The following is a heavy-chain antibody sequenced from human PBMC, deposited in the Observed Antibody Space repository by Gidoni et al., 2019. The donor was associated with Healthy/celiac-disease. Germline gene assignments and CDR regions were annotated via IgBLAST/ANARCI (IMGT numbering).Heavy chain of an antibody. J-gene: IGHJ3*02. CDR3: ARRGFLHAFDI. CDR1: ACSISSSSYY. V-gene: IGHV4-39*01. Sequence: QLQLQESGPGLVKPSETLSLTCTVSACSISSSSYYWGWIRQPPGKGLEWIGSIYYSGSTYYNPSLTSRVTISVDTSKNQFSLKLSSVTAADTAVYYCARRGFLHAFDIWGQGTMVTVSS. CDR2: IYYSGST. D-gene: IGHD2-21*01.